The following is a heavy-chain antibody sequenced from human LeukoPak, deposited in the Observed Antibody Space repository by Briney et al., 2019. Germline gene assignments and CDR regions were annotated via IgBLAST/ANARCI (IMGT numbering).Heavy chain of an antibody. CDR1: GDSISSYY. CDR2: ISDSGST. V-gene: IGHV4-59*01. Sequence: PSETLSLTCTVSGDSISSYYWSWIRQPPGKGLEWIGYISDSGSTNYSPSLKSRVTISVDTPKNQFSLKLSSVTAADTAVYYCARGGWLQTNDYWGQGTLVTVSS. J-gene: IGHJ4*02. D-gene: IGHD5-24*01. CDR3: ARGGWLQTNDY.